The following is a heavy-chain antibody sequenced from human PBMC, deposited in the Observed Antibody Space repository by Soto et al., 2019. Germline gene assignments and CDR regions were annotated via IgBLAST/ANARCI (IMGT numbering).Heavy chain of an antibody. CDR1: VESSISYV. Sequence: QVQLVQSGAEVRKPGSSVKVSCKVSVESSISYVISWVRQAPEHGLEWMGGIFPICGRGNYAQRFQARVAITADESTSTVQMELSGLRSEDTAVYYCARDGATVETAMVSQYYYGMDVWGQGTTVTVSS. J-gene: IGHJ6*02. D-gene: IGHD5-18*01. CDR2: IFPICGRG. V-gene: IGHV1-69*12. CDR3: ARDGATVETAMVSQYYYGMDV.